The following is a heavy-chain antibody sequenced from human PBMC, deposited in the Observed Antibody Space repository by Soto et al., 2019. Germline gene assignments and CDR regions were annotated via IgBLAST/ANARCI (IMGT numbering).Heavy chain of an antibody. Sequence: GASVKVSCKASGYTFTSYYMHWVRQAPGQGLEWMGIINPSGGSTSYAQKFQGRVTMTRDTSTSTVYMELSSLRSEDTAVYYCASGYFRSSPFSSYYYYGMDVWGQGTTVTVSS. J-gene: IGHJ6*02. CDR1: GYTFTSYY. V-gene: IGHV1-46*01. CDR2: INPSGGST. CDR3: ASGYFRSSPFSSYYYYGMDV. D-gene: IGHD3-22*01.